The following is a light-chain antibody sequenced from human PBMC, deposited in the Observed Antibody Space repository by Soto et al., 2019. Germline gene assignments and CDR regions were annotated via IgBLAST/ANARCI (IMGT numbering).Light chain of an antibody. J-gene: IGKJ2*01. CDR3: RQYCSSPSYT. CDR1: QSVSSSSY. CDR2: GAS. V-gene: IGKV3-20*01. Sequence: EIVLTQSPGTLSLSPGERATLSCRASQSVSSSSYLAWYPQKPGQAPRLLIYGASSRATGIPDRFSGSGSATDVTLTISRLETEDFAVDDCRQYCSSPSYTFGQGTKLEIK.